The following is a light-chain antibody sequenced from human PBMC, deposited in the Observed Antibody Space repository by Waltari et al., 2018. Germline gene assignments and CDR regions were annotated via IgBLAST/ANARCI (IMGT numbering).Light chain of an antibody. J-gene: IGLJ2*01. V-gene: IGLV2-23*02. CDR3: CSYSGAFHVV. Sequence: QSALTQTASVSGSPGQSITISCTGTYRDVGSFNYVSWYQQYPGRAPRLVIYDVNTRPSGISDRFSGSKSGNTASLTISCLRAEDEADYYCCSYSGAFHVVFGGGTKLTVL. CDR2: DVN. CDR1: YRDVGSFNY.